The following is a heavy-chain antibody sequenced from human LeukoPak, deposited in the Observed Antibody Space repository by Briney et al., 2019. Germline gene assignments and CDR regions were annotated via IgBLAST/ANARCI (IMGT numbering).Heavy chain of an antibody. CDR3: ARRYSGYDYDY. CDR2: INHSGST. Sequence: SETLSLTCAVYGGSFSGYYWSWIRQPPGKGLEWIGEINHSGSTNYNPSLKSRVTISVDTSKNQFSLNLSSVTAADTAVYYCARRYSGYDYDYWGQGTLATVSS. CDR1: GGSFSGYY. J-gene: IGHJ4*02. V-gene: IGHV4-34*01. D-gene: IGHD5-12*01.